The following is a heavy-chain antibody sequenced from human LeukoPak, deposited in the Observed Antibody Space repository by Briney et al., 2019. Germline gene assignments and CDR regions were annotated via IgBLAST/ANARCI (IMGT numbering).Heavy chain of an antibody. Sequence: ASETLSLTCSVSGDSMSDYYWSWIRQPPGKGLEWIGYIYYTGTTGYNRSLKSRVTISIDTSRNQFSLNLGSVTAADTAMYYCSRGGHYYRAMIWGQGIMVAVSS. J-gene: IGHJ3*02. CDR3: SRGGHYYRAMI. CDR1: GDSMSDYY. D-gene: IGHD3-10*01. V-gene: IGHV4-59*01. CDR2: IYYTGTT.